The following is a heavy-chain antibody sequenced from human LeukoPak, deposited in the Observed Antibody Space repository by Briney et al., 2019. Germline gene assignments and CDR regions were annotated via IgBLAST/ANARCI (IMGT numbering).Heavy chain of an antibody. D-gene: IGHD2-2*01. CDR3: ARRGYSSCGSTSCYEYYNYMDV. J-gene: IGHJ6*03. Sequence: SETLSLTCAVSGGSISSSNWWSWVRQPPGKGLEWIGEIYHSGSTNYNPSLKSRVTISVDTSKNQFSLKLSSVTAADTAVYYCARRGYSSCGSTSCYEYYNYMDVWGKGTTVTISS. CDR1: GGSISSSNW. V-gene: IGHV4-4*02. CDR2: IYHSGST.